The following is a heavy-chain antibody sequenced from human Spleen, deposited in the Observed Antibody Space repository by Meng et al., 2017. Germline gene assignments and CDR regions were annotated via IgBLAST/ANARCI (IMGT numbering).Heavy chain of an antibody. V-gene: IGHV4-34*01. CDR2: INHSGST. D-gene: IGHD6-19*01. CDR3: ARNIAVAGDY. Sequence: ESLKISCAVYGGSFSGYYWSWIRQPPGKGLEWIGEINHSGSTNYNPSLKSRVTISLDTSTNQFSLKLNSMTAADTAVYYCARNIAVAGDYWGQGTLVTVSS. J-gene: IGHJ4*02. CDR1: GGSFSGYY.